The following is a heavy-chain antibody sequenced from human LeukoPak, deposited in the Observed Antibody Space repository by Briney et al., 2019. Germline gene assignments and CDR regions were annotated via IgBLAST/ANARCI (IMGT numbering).Heavy chain of an antibody. D-gene: IGHD4-17*01. V-gene: IGHV3-23*01. CDR1: GFTFSSYA. CDR2: ISAGGGTT. CDR3: AKDRHGDYSFDF. J-gene: IGHJ4*02. Sequence: GGSLRLSCAASGFTFSSYAVNWVRQAPGKGLEWVSGISAGGGTTYFADSVKGRFTISRDNSKSTLYLQMNSLRAEDTAVYFCAKDRHGDYSFDFWGQGTLVTVSS.